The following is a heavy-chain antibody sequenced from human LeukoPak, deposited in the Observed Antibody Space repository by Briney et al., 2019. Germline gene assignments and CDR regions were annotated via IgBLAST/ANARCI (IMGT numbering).Heavy chain of an antibody. J-gene: IGHJ4*02. CDR3: ARDPLSYLGEIDMSSYYFDY. CDR1: GFTFSDFW. Sequence: GGSLRLSCAASGFTFSDFWMTWVRQAPGRGLEWVANIKHDGSEKYYLDSVKGRFTVSRDNAKNSLFLQMNSLRVEDTAVYYCARDPLSYLGEIDMSSYYFDYWGQGTLATVSS. CDR2: IKHDGSEK. D-gene: IGHD3-16*01. V-gene: IGHV3-7*01.